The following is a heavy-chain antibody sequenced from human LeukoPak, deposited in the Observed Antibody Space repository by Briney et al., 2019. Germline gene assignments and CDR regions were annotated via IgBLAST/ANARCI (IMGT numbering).Heavy chain of an antibody. J-gene: IGHJ3*02. CDR1: GYTFTSYY. CDR2: INPSGGST. D-gene: IGHD3-10*01. Sequence: ASVKVSCKASGYTFTSYYMHWVRQAPGQGLEWMGIINPSGGSTSYAQKFLGRVTMTRDTSTSTVYMELSSLRSEDTAVYYCARERRGGRAFDIWGQGTMVTVSS. V-gene: IGHV1-46*01. CDR3: ARERRGGRAFDI.